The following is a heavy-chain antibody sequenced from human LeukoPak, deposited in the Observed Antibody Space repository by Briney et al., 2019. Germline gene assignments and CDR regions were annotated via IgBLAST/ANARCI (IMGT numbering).Heavy chain of an antibody. J-gene: IGHJ4*02. D-gene: IGHD6-19*01. CDR1: GYSLATYG. CDR2: SSAYNGNT. CDR3: ARKGGYSRGSGFSPYFFDY. Sequence: ASVKVSCKASGYSLATYGISWVRQAPGQGLEWMGWSSAYNGNTNYARKLQGRVTMTTDTSTNTAYMELRSLRSDDTAVYYCARKGGYSRGSGFSPYFFDYWGQGALVTASS. V-gene: IGHV1-18*01.